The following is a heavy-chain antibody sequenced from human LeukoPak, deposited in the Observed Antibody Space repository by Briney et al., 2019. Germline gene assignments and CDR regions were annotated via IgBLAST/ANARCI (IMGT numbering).Heavy chain of an antibody. CDR3: ARHNRGWFGNWFDP. J-gene: IGHJ5*02. CDR2: IYYSGST. CDR1: GGSISSYY. V-gene: IGHV4-59*08. Sequence: NASETLSLTCTVSGGSISSYYWSWIRQPPGKGLEWIGYIYYSGSTNYNPSLKSRVTISVDTSKSQFSLKLSSVTAADTAVYYCARHNRGWFGNWFDPWGQGTLVTVSS. D-gene: IGHD3-10*01.